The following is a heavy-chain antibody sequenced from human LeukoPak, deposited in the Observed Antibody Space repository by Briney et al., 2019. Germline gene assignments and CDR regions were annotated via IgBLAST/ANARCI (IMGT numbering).Heavy chain of an antibody. J-gene: IGHJ5*02. D-gene: IGHD6-13*01. Sequence: GGSLRLSCAASGFTFSSYATSWVRQAPGKGLEWVSAISGSTYYADSVKGRFTISRDNSKNTLYLQMNSLRAEDTAVYYCAKDRGVIAAAGNWFDPWGQGTLVTVSS. CDR2: ISGST. V-gene: IGHV3-23*01. CDR3: AKDRGVIAAAGNWFDP. CDR1: GFTFSSYA.